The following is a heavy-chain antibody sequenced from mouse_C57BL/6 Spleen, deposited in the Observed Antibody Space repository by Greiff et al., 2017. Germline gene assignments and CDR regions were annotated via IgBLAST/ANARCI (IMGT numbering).Heavy chain of an antibody. CDR3: ARPDDGYRYYFDY. Sequence: EVQRVESGGGLVKPGGSLKLSCAASGFTFSSYTMSWVRQTPEKRLEWVATISGGGGNTYYPDSVKGRFTISRDNAKNTLYLQMSSLRSEDTALYYCARPDDGYRYYFDYWGQGTTLTVSS. D-gene: IGHD2-3*01. CDR2: ISGGGGNT. J-gene: IGHJ2*01. CDR1: GFTFSSYT. V-gene: IGHV5-9*01.